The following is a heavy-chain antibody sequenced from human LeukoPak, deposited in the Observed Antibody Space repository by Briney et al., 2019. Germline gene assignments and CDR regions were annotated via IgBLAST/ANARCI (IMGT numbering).Heavy chain of an antibody. J-gene: IGHJ4*02. CDR3: ARDSTYYYDSGSSGPHYFYN. Sequence: GGSLRLSCAASGFTFSNYAMHWVRQAPGKGLEWVSLISSGGTYEYYADSVKGRFTVSRDNSKNTLYLQLNSLRAADTAVCYCARDSTYYYDSGSSGPHYFYNWGQGTLVTVSS. D-gene: IGHD3-10*01. CDR2: ISSGGTYE. CDR1: GFTFSNYA. V-gene: IGHV3-30*01.